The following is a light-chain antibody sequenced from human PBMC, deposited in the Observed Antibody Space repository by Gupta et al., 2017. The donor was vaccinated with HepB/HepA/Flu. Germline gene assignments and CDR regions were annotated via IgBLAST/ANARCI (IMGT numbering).Light chain of an antibody. CDR3: QHFNSYPIT. CDR1: QDINSY. V-gene: IGKV1-9*01. J-gene: IGKJ5*01. Sequence: DIQLTQSPSFLSASLGDRITISCRASQDINSYLIWYQQKPGKAPNLLIYSATTLQSGVPSRFSGSASGTYITLTISSVQPDDFTTYYCQHFNSYPITFGEGTRLDIK. CDR2: SAT.